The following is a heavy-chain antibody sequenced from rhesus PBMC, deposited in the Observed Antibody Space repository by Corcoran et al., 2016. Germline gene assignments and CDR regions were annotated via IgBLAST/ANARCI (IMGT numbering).Heavy chain of an antibody. J-gene: IGHJ4*01. V-gene: IGHV2-174*01. CDR1: GFSLTTSGLG. CDR2: IYWDDDK. Sequence: QVTLKESGPALVKPTQTLTLTCTFSGFSLTTSGLGVGWISQPTGKALEWLALIYWDDDKRYSTSLKSRLTISNDTAKNQAGLTMTNMDPVDTATYYWARINWPRYYCDYWGQGVLVTVSS. CDR3: ARINWPRYYCDY. D-gene: IGHD1-26*01.